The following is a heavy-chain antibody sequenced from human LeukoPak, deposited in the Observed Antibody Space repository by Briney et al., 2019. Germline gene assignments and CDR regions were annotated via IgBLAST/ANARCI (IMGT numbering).Heavy chain of an antibody. J-gene: IGHJ4*02. CDR3: AICSTSCYPAITLDY. V-gene: IGHV4-34*01. D-gene: IGHD2-2*01. CDR1: GESFSGYY. CDR2: INHSGST. Sequence: SETLSLTCAVYGESFSGYYWSWIRQPPGKGLEWIGEINHSGSTNYNPSLKSRVTISVDTSKNQFSLELSSVTAADTAVYYCAICSTSCYPAITLDYWGQGNLVTVSS.